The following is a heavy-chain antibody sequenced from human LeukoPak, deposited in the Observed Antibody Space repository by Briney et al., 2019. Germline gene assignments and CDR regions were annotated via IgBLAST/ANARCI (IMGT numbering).Heavy chain of an antibody. J-gene: IGHJ4*02. CDR2: INQDGSEK. CDR3: ARGHRGDY. Sequence: PGGSLRLSCAASGFTFSSYEMNWVRQAPGKGLEWVANINQDGSEKYYVDSVKGRFTISRDNAKNSLYLQMNSLRAEDTAVYYCARGHRGDYWGQGTLVTVSS. D-gene: IGHD1-14*01. CDR1: GFTFSSYE. V-gene: IGHV3-7*01.